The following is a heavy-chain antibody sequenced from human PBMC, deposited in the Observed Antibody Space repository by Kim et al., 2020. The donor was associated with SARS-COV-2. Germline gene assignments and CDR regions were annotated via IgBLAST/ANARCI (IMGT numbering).Heavy chain of an antibody. V-gene: IGHV3-7*01. D-gene: IGHD3-16*01. J-gene: IGHJ4*02. CDR3: VKGLGGEY. CDR2: IKQDGNEK. Sequence: GGSLRLSCAASGFTFSSYWMSWVRQAPGKGLEWVANIKQDGNEKYYADSVKGRFTISRDNAKNSLHLQMNSLRVEDSAVYARVKGLGGEYWGQGTLGTVSS. CDR1: GFTFSSYW.